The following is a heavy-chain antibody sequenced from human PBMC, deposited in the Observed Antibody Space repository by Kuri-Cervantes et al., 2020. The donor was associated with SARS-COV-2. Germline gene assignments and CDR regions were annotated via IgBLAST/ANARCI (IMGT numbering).Heavy chain of an antibody. CDR2: ISSNGGST. CDR3: ARGNITYYDFWSGYYYYYYGMDV. CDR1: GFTFSSYA. Sequence: GGSLRLSCAASGFTFSSYAMHWVRQAPGKGLEYVSAISSNGGSTYYANSVKGRSTISRDNSKNTLYLQMGSLGAEDMAVYYCARGNITYYDFWSGYYYYYYGMDVWGQGTTVTVSS. D-gene: IGHD3-3*01. J-gene: IGHJ6*02. V-gene: IGHV3-64*01.